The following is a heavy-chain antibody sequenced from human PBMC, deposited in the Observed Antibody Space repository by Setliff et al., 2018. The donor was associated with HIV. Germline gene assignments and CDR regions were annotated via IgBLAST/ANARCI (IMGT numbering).Heavy chain of an antibody. J-gene: IGHJ6*02. Sequence: PGGSLRLSCAASGFRFRRYWMSGVRQAPGKGLESVANVKQDGTETLYGDSVKGRFNIYRANDNNLVYLQMNSLRVVDTAVSFCARDYLYYNMYNGSPVYGMAVWGQGTTVTVSS. CDR1: GFRFRRYW. CDR2: VKQDGTET. D-gene: IGHD3-10*01. CDR3: ARDYLYYNMYNGSPVYGMAV. V-gene: IGHV3-7*01.